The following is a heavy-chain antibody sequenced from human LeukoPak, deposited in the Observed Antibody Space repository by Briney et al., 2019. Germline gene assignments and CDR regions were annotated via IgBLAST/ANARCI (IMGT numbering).Heavy chain of an antibody. J-gene: IGHJ6*02. Sequence: SQTLSLTCTVSGGSISSGSYYWSWIRQPAGKGLEWIGRIYTSGSTNYNPSHKSRVTITVDTSKNHFSLKLSSVTAADTAVYYCARGATMEWYYYGMDVWGQGTTVTVSS. CDR1: GGSISSGSYY. V-gene: IGHV4-61*02. CDR2: IYTSGST. CDR3: ARGATMEWYYYGMDV. D-gene: IGHD3-3*01.